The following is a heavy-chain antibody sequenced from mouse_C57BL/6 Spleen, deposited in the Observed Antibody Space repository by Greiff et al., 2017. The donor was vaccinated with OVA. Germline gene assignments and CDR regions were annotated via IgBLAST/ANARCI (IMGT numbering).Heavy chain of an antibody. D-gene: IGHD1-2*01. V-gene: IGHV1-81*01. J-gene: IGHJ4*01. CDR3: ERSIYYGSYVGAMDC. CDR2: IYPRSGNT. CDR1: GYTFTSYG. Sequence: QVQLKQSGAELARPGASVKLSCKASGYTFTSYGLSWVKQRTGQGLEWIGEIYPRSGNTYYNEKFKGKATLTADKSSSTAYMELRSLTSEASAVDFCERSIYYGSYVGAMDCWGQGTSVTVSS.